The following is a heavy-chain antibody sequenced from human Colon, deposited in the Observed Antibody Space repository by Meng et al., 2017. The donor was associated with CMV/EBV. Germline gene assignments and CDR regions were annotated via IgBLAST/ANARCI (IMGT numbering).Heavy chain of an antibody. CDR1: ISSVGYY. D-gene: IGHD5-12*01. Sequence: ISSVGYYWSWIRQHPEKGLEWLGYIFYGGNPVHNPSLKSRVYISLDTSTNQLSLILNSVTVADTAVYYCARDRGGHRGYSFATGLDHWGHGILVTVSS. CDR2: IFYGGNP. V-gene: IGHV4-31*02. J-gene: IGHJ4*01. CDR3: ARDRGGHRGYSFATGLDH.